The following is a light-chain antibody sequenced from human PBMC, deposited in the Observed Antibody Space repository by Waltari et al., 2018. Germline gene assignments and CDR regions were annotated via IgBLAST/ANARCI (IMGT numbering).Light chain of an antibody. Sequence: SAKQGLICYLAWYQQKPGQAPGLLSYAASNRATGVPAGVSGGESVTDVTLTISRLEPEDFAVDYCQQRSNWPPRDTFGQGTKLEIK. J-gene: IGKJ2*01. V-gene: IGKV3-11*01. CDR3: QQRSNWPPRDT. CDR1: QGLICY. CDR2: AAS.